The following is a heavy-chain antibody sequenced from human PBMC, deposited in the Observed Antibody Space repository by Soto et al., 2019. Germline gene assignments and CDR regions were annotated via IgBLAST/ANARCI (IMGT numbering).Heavy chain of an antibody. D-gene: IGHD3-22*01. CDR3: ARDHKRYNDSRVYGYTYYGMDV. J-gene: IGHJ6*02. CDR1: GGTFSSYA. V-gene: IGHV1-69*06. CDR2: IIPIFGTA. Sequence: QVQLVQSGAEVKKPGSSVKVSCKASGGTFSSYAISWVRQAPGQGLEWMGGIIPIFGTANYAQKFQGRVKITADKPTPTAYRELRSLRSEDTAVFYWARDHKRYNDSRVYGYTYYGMDVGGQGPPAPVPS.